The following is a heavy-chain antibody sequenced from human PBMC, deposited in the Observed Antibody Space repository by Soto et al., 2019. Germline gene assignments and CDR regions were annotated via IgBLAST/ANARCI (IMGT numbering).Heavy chain of an antibody. CDR1: GFSFSTRGVG. V-gene: IGHV2-5*02. Sequence: QITLKESGPTLVKPTQTLTLTCTFSGFSFSTRGVGVGWIRQPPGKALEWLALLYWDDAKRYSPSLMSRLTITKDTSKNQVVMTMSNMDPVDTATYSCVSGSFPNWFDPWGQGTLVTVSS. CDR2: LYWDDAK. D-gene: IGHD3-10*01. CDR3: VSGSFPNWFDP. J-gene: IGHJ5*02.